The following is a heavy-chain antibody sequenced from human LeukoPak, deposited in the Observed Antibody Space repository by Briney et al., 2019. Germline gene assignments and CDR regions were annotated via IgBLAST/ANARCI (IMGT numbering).Heavy chain of an antibody. CDR3: ANRGYSYGSPFDY. CDR2: ISYDGSNK. V-gene: IGHV3-30-3*01. D-gene: IGHD5-18*01. CDR1: GFTFSSYA. J-gene: IGHJ4*02. Sequence: GGSLRLSCAASGFTFSSYAMHWVRQAPGKGLEWVAVISYDGSNKYYADSVKGRFTISRDNSKNTLYLQMNSLRAEDTAVYYCANRGYSYGSPFDYWGQGTLVTVSS.